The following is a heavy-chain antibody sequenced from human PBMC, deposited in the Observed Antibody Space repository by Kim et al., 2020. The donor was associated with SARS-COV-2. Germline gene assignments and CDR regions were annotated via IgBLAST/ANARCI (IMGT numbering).Heavy chain of an antibody. J-gene: IGHJ3*02. Sequence: SETLSLTCTVSGGSISSYYWSWIRQPPGKGLEWIGYIYYSGSTNYNPSLKSRVTISVDTSKNQFSLKLSSVTAADTAVYYCARELVPLHSAFDIWGQGTMVTVSS. CDR1: GGSISSYY. CDR3: ARELVPLHSAFDI. CDR2: IYYSGST. V-gene: IGHV4-59*01. D-gene: IGHD6-13*01.